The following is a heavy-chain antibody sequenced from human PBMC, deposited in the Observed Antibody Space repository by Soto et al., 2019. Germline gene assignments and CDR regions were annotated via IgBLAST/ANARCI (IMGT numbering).Heavy chain of an antibody. CDR3: ARRWGDYFDY. D-gene: IGHD3-16*01. V-gene: IGHV4-34*01. CDR2: INHSGSA. CDR1: GGSFSGYI. Sequence: YGGSFSGYIWTWIRQTPGKGLQWIGQINHSGSANYNPSLKSRVTISVDTSKNQFSLKLSSVTAADTAVYYCARRWGDYFDYWGQGTLVTVSS. J-gene: IGHJ4*02.